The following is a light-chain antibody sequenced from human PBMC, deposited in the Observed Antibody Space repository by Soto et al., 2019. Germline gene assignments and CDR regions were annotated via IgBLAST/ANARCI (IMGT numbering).Light chain of an antibody. V-gene: IGKV1-5*03. Sequence: KMTQSPSTLSASVGDRVTITCRASQSISSWLAWYQQKPGKAPNLLIHKASHLESGVPSRFSGSGSGTEFTLTISSLQPDDFATYYCQQYNSYSWTFGQGTKVDIK. CDR1: QSISSW. CDR3: QQYNSYSWT. J-gene: IGKJ1*01. CDR2: KAS.